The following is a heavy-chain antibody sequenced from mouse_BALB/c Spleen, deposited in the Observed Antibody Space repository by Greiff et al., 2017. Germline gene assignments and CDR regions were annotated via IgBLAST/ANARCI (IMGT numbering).Heavy chain of an antibody. CDR2: ISDGGSYT. CDR3: AREYYGNYVGAMDY. V-gene: IGHV5-4*02. Sequence: DVQLVESGGGLVKPGGSLKLSCAASGFTFSDYYMYWVRKTPEKRLEWVATISDGGSYTYYPDSVKGRFTISRDNAKNNLYLQMSSLKSEDTAMYYCAREYYGNYVGAMDYWGQGTSVTVSS. CDR1: GFTFSDYY. J-gene: IGHJ4*01. D-gene: IGHD2-1*01.